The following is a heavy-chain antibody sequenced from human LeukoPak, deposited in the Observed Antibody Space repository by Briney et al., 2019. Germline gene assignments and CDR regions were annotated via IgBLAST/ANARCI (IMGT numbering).Heavy chain of an antibody. D-gene: IGHD6-19*01. Sequence: GGSLRLSCAASGFTFSSYSMNWVCQAPGKGLEWVSYISSSSSTIYYADSVKGRFTISRDNAKNSLYLQMNSLRAEDTAVYYCARDSYSSGWYSAFDIGGQGTTVTVSS. CDR1: GFTFSSYS. V-gene: IGHV3-48*04. CDR3: ARDSYSSGWYSAFDI. CDR2: ISSSSSTI. J-gene: IGHJ3*02.